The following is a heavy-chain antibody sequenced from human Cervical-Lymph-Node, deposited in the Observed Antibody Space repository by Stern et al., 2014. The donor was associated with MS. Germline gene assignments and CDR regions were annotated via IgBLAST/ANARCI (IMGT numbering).Heavy chain of an antibody. CDR2: IWYDGNKK. D-gene: IGHD1-7*01. J-gene: IGHJ4*02. CDR3: ARGNWNYEGMGY. CDR1: GFTFSNYG. Sequence: QVQLVQSGGGVVQPGRSLRLSCAASGFTFSNYGMHWVRQAPGTGLEWQAVIWYDGNKKYYADAVKGRFTISRDNSKNTLFLQMSSLTAEDTALYYCARGNWNYEGMGYWGQGTLVTVSS. V-gene: IGHV3-33*01.